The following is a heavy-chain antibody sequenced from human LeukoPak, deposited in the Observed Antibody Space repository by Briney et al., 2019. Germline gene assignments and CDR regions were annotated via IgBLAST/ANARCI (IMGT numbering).Heavy chain of an antibody. D-gene: IGHD4-11*01. CDR1: GFTFSSYS. CDR2: ISSSSSYI. Sequence: GGSLRLSCAASGFTFSSYSMNWVRQAPGKGLEWVSSISSSSSYIYYADSVKGRFTISRDNAKNSLYLQMNSLRAEDTAVYYCARGPSAYYSMPFDPWGQGTQVTVSP. V-gene: IGHV3-21*01. CDR3: ARGPSAYYSMPFDP. J-gene: IGHJ5*02.